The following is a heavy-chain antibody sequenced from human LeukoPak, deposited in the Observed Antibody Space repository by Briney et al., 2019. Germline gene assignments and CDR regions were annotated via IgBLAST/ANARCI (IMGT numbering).Heavy chain of an antibody. V-gene: IGHV3-74*03. CDR3: ARDYCSSTTCYPDY. Sequence: SGGSLRLSCAASGFTFSNNWMHWVRQAPGKGLVWVSHINRDGSSTKYADSVKGRFTISRDNAKNTLYLQMISPRAEDTAVYYCARDYCSSTTCYPDYWGQGTLVTVSS. J-gene: IGHJ4*02. CDR1: GFTFSNNW. D-gene: IGHD2-2*01. CDR2: INRDGSST.